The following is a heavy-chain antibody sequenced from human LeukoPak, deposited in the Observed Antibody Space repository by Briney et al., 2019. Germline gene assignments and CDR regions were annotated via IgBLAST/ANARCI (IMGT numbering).Heavy chain of an antibody. V-gene: IGHV4-59*01. CDR1: GGSISSYY. CDR3: ARDGRDLYYYYYMDV. J-gene: IGHJ6*03. Sequence: ASETLSLTCTVSGGSISSYYWSWIRQPAGKGLEWIGYIYYSGSTNYNPSLKSRVTISVDTSKNQFSLKLSSVTAADTAVYYCARDGRDLYYYYYMDVWGKGTTVTVSS. CDR2: IYYSGST.